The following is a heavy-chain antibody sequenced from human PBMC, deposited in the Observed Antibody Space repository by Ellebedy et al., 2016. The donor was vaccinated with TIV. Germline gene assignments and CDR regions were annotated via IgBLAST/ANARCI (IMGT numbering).Heavy chain of an antibody. CDR3: ATDGSYGDYRSPTHAFVM. J-gene: IGHJ3*02. CDR2: INQVESEK. CDR1: GFSFRSYW. Sequence: GGSLRLSCGSSGFSFRSYWMTWVRQAPGKGLEWVANINQVESEKHYVDAVKGRFTISRDNAKNSLYLQVHSLRVEDTAVYYCATDGSYGDYRSPTHAFVMWGQGTMVAVSS. D-gene: IGHD4-17*01. V-gene: IGHV3-7*01.